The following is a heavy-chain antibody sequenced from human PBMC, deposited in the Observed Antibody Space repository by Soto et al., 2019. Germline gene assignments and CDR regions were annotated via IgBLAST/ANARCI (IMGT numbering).Heavy chain of an antibody. Sequence: EVQLVQSGAEVKKPGESLKISCKGSGYSFTSYWIGWVRQMPGKGLEWMGIIYPGDSDTRYSPSFQGQVTISADKSISTAYLQWSSMKASDTAMYYCARLPSGLGSGYPTYYYYGMDVWGQGTTVTVSS. J-gene: IGHJ6*02. CDR1: GYSFTSYW. V-gene: IGHV5-51*01. CDR3: ARLPSGLGSGYPTYYYYGMDV. D-gene: IGHD3-3*01. CDR2: IYPGDSDT.